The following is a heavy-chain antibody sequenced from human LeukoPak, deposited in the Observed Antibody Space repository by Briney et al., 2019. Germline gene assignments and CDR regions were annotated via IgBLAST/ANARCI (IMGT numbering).Heavy chain of an antibody. CDR1: GGTFSSYA. CDR2: IIPIFGTA. Sequence: ASVKVSCKASGGTFSSYAISWVRQAPGQGLEWMGGIIPIFGTANYAQKFQGRVTITADESTSTAYMELSSLRSEDTAVYYCARDQNSPFWVNGYDLVYYYGMDVWGQGTTVTVSS. CDR3: ARDQNSPFWVNGYDLVYYYGMDV. V-gene: IGHV1-69*01. J-gene: IGHJ6*02. D-gene: IGHD5-12*01.